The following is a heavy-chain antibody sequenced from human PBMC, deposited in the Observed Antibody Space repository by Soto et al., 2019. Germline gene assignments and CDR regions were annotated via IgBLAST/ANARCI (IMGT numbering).Heavy chain of an antibody. J-gene: IGHJ4*02. CDR1: GGSISSGGYS. V-gene: IGHV4-30-2*01. Sequence: SETLSLTCAVSGGSISSGGYSWSWIRQPPGKGLEWIGYIYHSGSTYYNPSLKSRVTISVDRSKNQFSLKLSSVTAADTAVYYCARGMTPVTLLAYWGQGTLVPVSS. D-gene: IGHD4-4*01. CDR2: IYHSGST. CDR3: ARGMTPVTLLAY.